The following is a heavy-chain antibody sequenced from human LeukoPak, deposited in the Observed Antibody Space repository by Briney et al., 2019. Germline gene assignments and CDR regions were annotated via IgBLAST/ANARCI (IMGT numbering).Heavy chain of an antibody. D-gene: IGHD3-9*01. CDR3: AREATSNYDILTGYYYYYMDV. J-gene: IGHJ6*03. V-gene: IGHV3-11*04. CDR1: GFTFSDYY. CDR2: ISSSGSTI. Sequence: GGSLRLSCAASGFTFSDYYMSWIRQAPGKGLEWVSYISSSGSTIYYADSVKGRLTISGDNAKNSLYLQMNSLRAEDTAVYYCAREATSNYDILTGYYYYYMDVWGKGTTVTISS.